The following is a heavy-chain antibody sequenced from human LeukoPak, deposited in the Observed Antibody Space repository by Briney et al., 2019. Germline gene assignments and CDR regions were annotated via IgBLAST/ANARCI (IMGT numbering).Heavy chain of an antibody. CDR2: IWYDGSNK. Sequence: GTSLRLSCAASGFTFRSHGMHWVRQAPGKGLEWVAFIWYDGSNKYYTDSVKGRFTISGDNSKNTLYLQMNSLRAEDTAVYYCAGDRATSYFDYWGQGALVTISS. J-gene: IGHJ4*02. CDR3: AGDRATSYFDY. D-gene: IGHD1-26*01. V-gene: IGHV3-33*01. CDR1: GFTFRSHG.